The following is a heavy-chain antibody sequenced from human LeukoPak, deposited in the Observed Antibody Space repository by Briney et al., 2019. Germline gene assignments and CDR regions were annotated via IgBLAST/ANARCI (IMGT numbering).Heavy chain of an antibody. J-gene: IGHJ4*02. CDR1: GLTVTNNY. CDR3: TYGDYPLTY. Sequence: GGSLRLSCAASGLTVTNNYWHWVRQPPGKGPEWISLLYSNGDTKYADSVKGRFTFSRDNSKNTLYLQMNGLGAEDTAVYYCTYGDYPLTYWGQGTLVSVSS. D-gene: IGHD4-17*01. V-gene: IGHV3-66*01. CDR2: LYSNGDT.